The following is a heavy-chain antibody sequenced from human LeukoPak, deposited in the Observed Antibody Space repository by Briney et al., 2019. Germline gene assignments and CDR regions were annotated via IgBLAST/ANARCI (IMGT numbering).Heavy chain of an antibody. Sequence: PGGSLRLSCAASGFTFSSYAMSWVRQAPGKGLEWVSAISGSDGSTYYADSVKGRFTISRDNSKNTLYLQMNSLRAEDTAVYYCAKDSSGWIDYFDYWGQGTLVTVSS. V-gene: IGHV3-23*01. CDR3: AKDSSGWIDYFDY. CDR2: ISGSDGST. CDR1: GFTFSSYA. D-gene: IGHD6-19*01. J-gene: IGHJ4*02.